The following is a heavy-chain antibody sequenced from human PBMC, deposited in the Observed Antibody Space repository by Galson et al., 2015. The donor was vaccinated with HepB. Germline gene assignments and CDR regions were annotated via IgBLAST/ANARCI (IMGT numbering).Heavy chain of an antibody. CDR2: ISYDGSNK. D-gene: IGHD4-17*01. J-gene: IGHJ6*02. CDR3: TTPLRNYYGMDV. CDR1: GFTFSSYA. Sequence: SLRLSCAASGFTFSSYAMHWVRQAPGKGLEWVAVISYDGSNKYYADSVKGRFTISRDNSKNTLYLQMNSLKTEDTAVYYCTTPLRNYYGMDVWGQGTTVTVSS. V-gene: IGHV3-30*04.